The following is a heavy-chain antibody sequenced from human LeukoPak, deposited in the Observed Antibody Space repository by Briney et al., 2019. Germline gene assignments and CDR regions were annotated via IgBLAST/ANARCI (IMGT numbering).Heavy chain of an antibody. V-gene: IGHV4-59*01. Sequence: PSETLSLTCTVSGGSISSYYWSWIRQPPGKRLELIGYIHYSGSTNYNPSLKSRVTISLDTSKKQFSLRLSSVTAADTAVYYCARDSRDGYNYLDYWGQGTQVTVSS. CDR2: IHYSGST. J-gene: IGHJ4*02. D-gene: IGHD5-24*01. CDR3: ARDSRDGYNYLDY. CDR1: GGSISSYY.